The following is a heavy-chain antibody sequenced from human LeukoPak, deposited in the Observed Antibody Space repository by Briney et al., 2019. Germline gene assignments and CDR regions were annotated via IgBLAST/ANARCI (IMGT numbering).Heavy chain of an antibody. V-gene: IGHV4-59*01. CDR1: GGSISCYY. CDR2: IYYSGST. J-gene: IGHJ4*02. CDR3: ARGCLFNGWDQLPCDY. Sequence: SETLSLTCTVSGGSISCYYWSWLQQPPGKGVGWIGYIYYSGSTNYNPSLKSRVTISVDTSKNQFSLKLSSVTAADTAVYYCARGCLFNGWDQLPCDYWGQGTLVTVSS. D-gene: IGHD2-2*01.